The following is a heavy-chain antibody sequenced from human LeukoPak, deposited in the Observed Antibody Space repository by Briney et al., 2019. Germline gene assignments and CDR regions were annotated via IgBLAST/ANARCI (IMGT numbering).Heavy chain of an antibody. J-gene: IGHJ4*02. Sequence: GGSLRLSCAASGFTFRRHWMHWVRQAPGKGLEWVSIIHSGGATYYANSVKGRFTISRDNSQNTLYLQMHSLKVEDTAIYYCARGLYTSGWLDYWGQGTLVTVSS. CDR2: IHSGGAT. CDR3: ARGLYTSGWLDY. V-gene: IGHV3-66*01. D-gene: IGHD6-19*01. CDR1: GFTFRRHW.